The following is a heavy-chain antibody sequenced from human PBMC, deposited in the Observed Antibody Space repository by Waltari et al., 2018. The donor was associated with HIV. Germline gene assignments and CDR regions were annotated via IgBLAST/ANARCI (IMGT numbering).Heavy chain of an antibody. V-gene: IGHV3-33*01. CDR1: GFTFSSYG. Sequence: QVQLVESGGGVVQPGRSLRLSCAASGFTFSSYGMHWVRQAPGKGLEWVAVIWYDGSNKYYADSVKGRFTISRDNSKNTLYLQMNSLRAEDTAVYYCARESAEEYEYNWFDPWGQGTLVTVSS. CDR2: IWYDGSNK. D-gene: IGHD2-2*01. J-gene: IGHJ5*02. CDR3: ARESAEEYEYNWFDP.